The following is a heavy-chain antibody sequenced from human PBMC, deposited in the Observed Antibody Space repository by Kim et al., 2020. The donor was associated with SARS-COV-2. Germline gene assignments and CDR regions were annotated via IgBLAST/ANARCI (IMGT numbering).Heavy chain of an antibody. D-gene: IGHD7-27*01. Sequence: YYSGSTYYNPSLKSRVTISVDTSKNQFSLKLSSVTAADTAVYYCASGLGIFLDYWGQGTLVTVSS. J-gene: IGHJ4*02. V-gene: IGHV4-39*01. CDR2: YYSGST. CDR3: ASGLGIFLDY.